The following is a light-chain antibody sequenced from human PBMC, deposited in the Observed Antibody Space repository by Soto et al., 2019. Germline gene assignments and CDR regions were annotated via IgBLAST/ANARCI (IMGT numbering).Light chain of an antibody. Sequence: QSAVTQPASLSGSPGESITISCTGTSSDVGGYNYVSWYQQHPGKAPKLMIYDVSNRPSGVSNRFSGSKSGNTAPLTISGLQAEDEADYYCSSYTSSSTLFVFGTGTKVPVL. CDR3: SSYTSSSTLFV. CDR1: SSDVGGYNY. CDR2: DVS. V-gene: IGLV2-14*01. J-gene: IGLJ1*01.